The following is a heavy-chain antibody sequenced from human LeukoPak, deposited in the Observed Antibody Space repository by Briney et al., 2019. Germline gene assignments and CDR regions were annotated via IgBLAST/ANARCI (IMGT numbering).Heavy chain of an antibody. D-gene: IGHD2-2*01. CDR3: AREFRGYARQYYFDY. CDR1: GGSISSGVYY. CDR2: IYHSGST. Sequence: SQTLSLTCTVSGGSISSGVYYWSWIRQHPEKGLEWIGYIYHSGSTYYNPSLKSRVTISVDTSNNQFSLKLSSVTAADTAVYYCAREFRGYARQYYFDYWGQGTLVTVSP. J-gene: IGHJ4*02. V-gene: IGHV4-31*03.